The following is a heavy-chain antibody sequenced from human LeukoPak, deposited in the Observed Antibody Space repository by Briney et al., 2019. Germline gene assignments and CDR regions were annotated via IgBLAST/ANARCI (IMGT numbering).Heavy chain of an antibody. CDR2: IYYSGST. D-gene: IGHD4-17*01. Sequence: SETLSLTCTVSGGSISSYYWSWIRQPPGKGLEWIGYIYYSGSTNYNPSLKSRVTISVDTSKNQFSLHLNSVTAADTAVYYCARNGAYSIDYWGQGTLVTVSS. CDR1: GGSISSYY. J-gene: IGHJ4*02. CDR3: ARNGAYSIDY. V-gene: IGHV4-59*12.